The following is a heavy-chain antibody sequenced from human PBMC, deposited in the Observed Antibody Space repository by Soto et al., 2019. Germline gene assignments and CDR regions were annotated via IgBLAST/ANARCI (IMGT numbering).Heavy chain of an antibody. CDR2: IYYSGST. J-gene: IGHJ4*02. CDR1: GGSISSYY. CDR3: ARQGYYDILTGYYPFDY. D-gene: IGHD3-9*01. Sequence: PSETLSLTCTVSGGSISSYYWSWIRQPPGKGLEWIGYIYYSGSTNYNPSLKSRVTISVDTSKNQFSLKLSSVTAADTAVYYCARQGYYDILTGYYPFDYWGQGTLVTVSS. V-gene: IGHV4-59*08.